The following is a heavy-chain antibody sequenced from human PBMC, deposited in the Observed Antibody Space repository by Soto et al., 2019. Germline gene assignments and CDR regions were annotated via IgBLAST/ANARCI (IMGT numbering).Heavy chain of an antibody. CDR1: GFTFSSYW. D-gene: IGHD3-22*01. J-gene: IGHJ4*02. V-gene: IGHV3-64D*06. CDR2: INSDGSRT. Sequence: PGGSLRLSCAASGFTFSSYWMHWVRQAPGKGLEYVSRINSDGSRTHYADSVKGRFTISRDNSKNTAYLQMSSLRPEDTAVYYCVKGEYYYDGSAYYPFDYWGQGRMVTVSS. CDR3: VKGEYYYDGSAYYPFDY.